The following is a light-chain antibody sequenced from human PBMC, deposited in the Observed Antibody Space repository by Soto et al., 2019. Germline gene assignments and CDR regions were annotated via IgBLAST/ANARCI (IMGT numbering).Light chain of an antibody. V-gene: IGLV2-8*01. CDR1: SSDVGGYNY. CDR2: DVS. J-gene: IGLJ1*01. Sequence: QSVLPQPPSASGSPGQSVTISCTGTSSDVGGYNYVSWYQQHPDKAPKLMIYDVSKRPSGVPDRFSGSKSGNTASLTVSGLQAEDEADYYCSSYAGTNIHYVFGTGTKVTVL. CDR3: SSYAGTNIHYV.